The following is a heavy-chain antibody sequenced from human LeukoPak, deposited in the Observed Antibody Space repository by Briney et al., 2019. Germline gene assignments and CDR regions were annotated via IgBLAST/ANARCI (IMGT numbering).Heavy chain of an antibody. J-gene: IGHJ3*02. CDR2: IYYSGST. CDR1: GGSISSGGYY. V-gene: IGHV4-31*03. D-gene: IGHD3-3*01. Sequence: PSETLSLTCTVSGGSISSGGYYWSWIRQHPGKGLEWIGYIYYSGSTYYNPSLKSRVTISVDTSKNQFSLKLSSVTAADTAVYYCAGLPITIFGVAAPAFDIWGQGTMVTVSS. CDR3: AGLPITIFGVAAPAFDI.